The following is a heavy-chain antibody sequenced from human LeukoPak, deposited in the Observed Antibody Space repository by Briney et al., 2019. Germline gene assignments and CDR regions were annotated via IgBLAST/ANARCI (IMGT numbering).Heavy chain of an antibody. CDR1: GFTFSSYS. CDR3: ASLGYCSSTSCYSYWFDP. Sequence: PGGSLRLSCAASGFTFSSYSMNWVRQAPGKGLEWVSYISSSSSTIYYADSVKGRFTISRDNAKNSLYLQMNSLRAEDTAVYYCASLGYCSSTSCYSYWFDPWGQGTLVTVSS. V-gene: IGHV3-48*01. CDR2: ISSSSSTI. D-gene: IGHD2-2*01. J-gene: IGHJ5*02.